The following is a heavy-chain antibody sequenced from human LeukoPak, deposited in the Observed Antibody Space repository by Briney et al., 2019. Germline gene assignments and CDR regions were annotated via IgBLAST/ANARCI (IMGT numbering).Heavy chain of an antibody. V-gene: IGHV3-30*04. CDR3: ARDYGSGSYYTQN. Sequence: GRSLSLSCAASGFTFSSYAMHWVRQAPGKGLEWVAVISYDGSNKYYADSVKGRFTISRDNSKNTLYLQMNSLRAEDTAVYYCARDYGSGSYYTQNWGQGTLVTVSS. CDR2: ISYDGSNK. CDR1: GFTFSSYA. D-gene: IGHD3-10*01. J-gene: IGHJ4*02.